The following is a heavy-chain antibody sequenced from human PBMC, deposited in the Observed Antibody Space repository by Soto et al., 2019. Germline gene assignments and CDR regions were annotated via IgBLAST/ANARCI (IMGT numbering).Heavy chain of an antibody. CDR1: GYIFTTFG. CDR3: ARDGGTGLDY. CDR2: ISAYNGNR. Sequence: QVQLVQSGAEVRKPGASVKVSCKASGYIFTTFGIGWVRQAPGQGLEWMGWISAYNGNRNFAQNVRDRVTMTTDTSTNTAHMELRSLRSDDTAVYYCARDGGTGLDYWGQGTLATVSS. J-gene: IGHJ4*02. D-gene: IGHD1-1*01. V-gene: IGHV1-18*01.